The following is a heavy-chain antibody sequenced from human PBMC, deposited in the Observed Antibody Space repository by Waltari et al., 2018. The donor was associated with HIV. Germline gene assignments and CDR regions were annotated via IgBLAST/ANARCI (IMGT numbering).Heavy chain of an antibody. Sequence: VQLQESGPGLVKHSQTLSLTCSVSGDSITTNYYWAWTRQNPGKGLEWIGYIFYRGTPYYLPSLGRRGTLSVSTSNNQFSLHLTSVTAAVTAVYYCSRDNVFASGCSSQYGLAVWGQGTTVTVSS. J-gene: IGHJ6*02. CDR3: SRDNVFASGCSSQYGLAV. CDR1: GDSITTNYY. V-gene: IGHV4-31*02. D-gene: IGHD3-10*01. CDR2: IFYRGTP.